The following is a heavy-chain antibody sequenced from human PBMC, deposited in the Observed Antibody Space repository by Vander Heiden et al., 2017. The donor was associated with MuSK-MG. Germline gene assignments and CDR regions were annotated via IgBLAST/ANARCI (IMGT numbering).Heavy chain of an antibody. Sequence: QVQLHESGPGLVKPSESLSPTCPVSGYSISSGYYWCWIRQSPGKRLEWIGTIYHSGSTFYSPSLKSRVTISVDTSKNQYSLRLSSVTAADTAVYYCAVGYCGSSSCSREYFQHWGQGTLVTVSS. V-gene: IGHV4-38-2*01. CDR1: GYSISSGYY. CDR3: AVGYCGSSSCSREYFQH. D-gene: IGHD2-2*01. CDR2: IYHSGST. J-gene: IGHJ1*01.